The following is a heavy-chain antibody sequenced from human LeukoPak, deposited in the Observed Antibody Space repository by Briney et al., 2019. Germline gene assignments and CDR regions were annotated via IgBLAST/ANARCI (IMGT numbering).Heavy chain of an antibody. CDR1: GFTFDDYA. CDR2: ISGDGGST. J-gene: IGHJ4*02. Sequence: GGSLRLSCAASGFTFDDYAMHWVRQAPGKGLEWVSLISGDGGSTYYADSVKGRFTISRDNAKNSLYLQMNSLRAEDMALYYCAKSGYSYEGEYYFDYWGQGTLVTVSS. CDR3: AKSGYSYEGEYYFDY. D-gene: IGHD5-18*01. V-gene: IGHV3-43*02.